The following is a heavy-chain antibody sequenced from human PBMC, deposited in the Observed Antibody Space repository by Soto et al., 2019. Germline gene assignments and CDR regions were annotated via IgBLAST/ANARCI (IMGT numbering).Heavy chain of an antibody. CDR3: AKDSRSSWYVSNWFDP. CDR1: GFTFDDYA. CDR2: ISWNSGSI. Sequence: DVQLVESGGGLVQPGRSLRLSCAASGFTFDDYAMHWVRQAPGKGLEWVSGISWNSGSIGYADSVKGRFTISRDNAKNALYLQMNSLRAEDTALYCCAKDSRSSWYVSNWFDPWGQGTLVTVSS. D-gene: IGHD6-13*01. V-gene: IGHV3-9*01. J-gene: IGHJ5*02.